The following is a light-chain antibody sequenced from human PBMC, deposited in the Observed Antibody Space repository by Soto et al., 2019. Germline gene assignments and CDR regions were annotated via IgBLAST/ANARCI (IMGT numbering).Light chain of an antibody. CDR1: QRGSSY. J-gene: IGKJ4*01. CDR3: QHRSHWPPAVT. CDR2: DAS. V-gene: IGKV3-11*01. Sequence: EMVLTKSPATPPLSTWEIATLACRASQRGSSYLAWYQQKPGHAPRLLIYDASNRATDIPARFSGSGSGTDFTLTIRSPALEDAAVYYCQHRSHWPPAVTFGGGTTLEIK.